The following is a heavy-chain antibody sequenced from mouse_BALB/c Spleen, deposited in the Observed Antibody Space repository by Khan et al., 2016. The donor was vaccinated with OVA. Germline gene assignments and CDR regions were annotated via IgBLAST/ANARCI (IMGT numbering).Heavy chain of an antibody. J-gene: IGHJ4*01. CDR1: GYSITTNYA. CDR2: ISYSGST. CDR3: ARKNYYGYAVDY. D-gene: IGHD1-1*01. V-gene: IGHV3-2*02. Sequence: EVQLVESGPGLVKPSQSLSLTCTVTGYSITTNYAWDWIRQFPGNKLEWMGYISYSGSTRYNPSLKSRISITRDTSKNQFFLQLNSVTTEDTATYSCARKNYYGYAVDYWGQGTSVTVSS.